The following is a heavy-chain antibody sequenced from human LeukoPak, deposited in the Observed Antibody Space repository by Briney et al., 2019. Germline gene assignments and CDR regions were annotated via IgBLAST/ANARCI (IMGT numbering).Heavy chain of an antibody. CDR2: IKHNGDEL. D-gene: IGHD3-16*01. V-gene: IGHV3-7*01. J-gene: IGHJ4*02. CDR3: ARELRTFDS. CDR1: GFTFSSSW. Sequence: GRSLRLSCAASGFTFSSSWMTWVRQPPGKGLEWVANIKHNGDELNYVDSVEDRFTISRDNAKNSLYLHMTSLRAEDTAVYYCARELRTFDSWGQGTLVTVSS.